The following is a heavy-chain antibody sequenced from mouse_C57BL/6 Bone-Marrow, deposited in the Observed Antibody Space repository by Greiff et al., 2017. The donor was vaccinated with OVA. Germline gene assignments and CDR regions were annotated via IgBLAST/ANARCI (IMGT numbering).Heavy chain of an antibody. V-gene: IGHV3-6*01. J-gene: IGHJ3*01. CDR1: GYSITSGYY. Sequence: EVQLVESGPGLVKPSQSLSLTCSVTGYSITSGYYWNWIRQFPGNKLEWMGYISYDGSNNYNPSLKNRISITRDTSKNQFFLKLNSVTTEDTATYYCAREGDYEAWFAYWGQGTLVTVSA. CDR3: AREGDYEAWFAY. CDR2: ISYDGSN. D-gene: IGHD2-4*01.